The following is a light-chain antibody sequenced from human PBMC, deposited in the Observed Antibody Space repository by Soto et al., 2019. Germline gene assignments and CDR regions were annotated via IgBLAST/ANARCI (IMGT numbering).Light chain of an antibody. J-gene: IGKJ5*01. Sequence: EIVLTQSPGTLSLSPWEGATLSCRASQSVSNNYLAWYQQKPGQAPRLLIYGASNRATGIPDRFSGSGSGTDFTLTISRLEPEDFAVYYCQQRSYPITFGQGTRLEIK. CDR2: GAS. CDR3: QQRSYPIT. V-gene: IGKV3-20*01. CDR1: QSVSNNY.